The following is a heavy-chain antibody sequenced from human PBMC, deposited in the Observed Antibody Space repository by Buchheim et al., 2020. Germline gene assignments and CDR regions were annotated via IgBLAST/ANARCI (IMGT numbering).Heavy chain of an antibody. V-gene: IGHV4-34*01. Sequence: QVQLQQWGAGLLKPSETLSLTCAVYGGSFSGYYWSWIRQPPGKGLEWIGEINHSGSTNYNPSLKSRVTISVETSKNKLSLKLSSMTAADTAVYYCARGRSIAARRFFDYWGQGTL. CDR3: ARGRSIAARRFFDY. J-gene: IGHJ4*02. CDR1: GGSFSGYY. CDR2: INHSGST. D-gene: IGHD6-6*01.